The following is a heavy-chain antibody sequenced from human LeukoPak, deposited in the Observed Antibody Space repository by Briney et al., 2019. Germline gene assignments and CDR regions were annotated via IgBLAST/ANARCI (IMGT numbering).Heavy chain of an antibody. CDR1: GFTFSSYS. CDR2: ISSTSSNT. Sequence: PGGSLRLSCAAPGFTFSSYSMNWVRQAPGKGLEWVLSISSTSSNTNYADSVKGRFTISRDNAKNSLYLQMNSLRAEDTAVYYCARVWYYDFWSGYSCLDYWGQGTLVTVSS. J-gene: IGHJ4*02. CDR3: ARVWYYDFWSGYSCLDY. D-gene: IGHD3-3*01. V-gene: IGHV3-21*01.